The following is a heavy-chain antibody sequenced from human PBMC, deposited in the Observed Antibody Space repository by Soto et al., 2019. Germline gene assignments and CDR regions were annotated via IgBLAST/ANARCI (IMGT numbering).Heavy chain of an antibody. V-gene: IGHV4-38-2*01. Sequence: SETLSLTCAVSVFFISSGNYCVWIRKPPGKGLEWIGSIFHGGDTYYNPSLKSRVTISVDMSKNQFSLKLNSVTAADTAVYYCARGQIAAAATTWGQGTLVTVSS. CDR1: VFFISSGNY. D-gene: IGHD6-13*01. CDR3: ARGQIAAAATT. J-gene: IGHJ4*02. CDR2: IFHGGDT.